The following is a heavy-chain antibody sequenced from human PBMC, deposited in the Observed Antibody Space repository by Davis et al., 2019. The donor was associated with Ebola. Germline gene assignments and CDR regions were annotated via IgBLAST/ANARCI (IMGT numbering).Heavy chain of an antibody. CDR3: AKGIVVVVAANYYGMDV. CDR1: GFIFENYG. D-gene: IGHD2-15*01. V-gene: IGHV3-23*01. Sequence: GESLKISCTASGFIFENYGMSWVRQAPGKGLEWVSSTDGGAVSTYYADSVKGRFTISRDNSKNTLYLQMNSLRAEDTAVYYCAKGIVVVVAANYYGMDVWGQGTTVTVSS. J-gene: IGHJ6*02. CDR2: TDGGAVST.